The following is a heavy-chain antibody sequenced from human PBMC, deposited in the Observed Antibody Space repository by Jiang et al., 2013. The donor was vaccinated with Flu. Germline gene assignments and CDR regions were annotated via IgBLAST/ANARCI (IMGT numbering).Heavy chain of an antibody. D-gene: IGHD2-2*01. J-gene: IGHJ6*01. CDR1: GGSFSGYY. Sequence: GSGLVKPSETLSLTCAVYGGSFSGYYWSWIRQPPGKGLEWIGEINHSGSTNYNPSPKSRVTISVDTSKNQFSLKLSSVTAADTAVYYCARAQRRGYCSSTSCWMAYYYYYGMDV. CDR2: INHSGST. V-gene: IGHV4-34*01. CDR3: ARAQRRGYCSSTSCWMAYYYYYGMDV.